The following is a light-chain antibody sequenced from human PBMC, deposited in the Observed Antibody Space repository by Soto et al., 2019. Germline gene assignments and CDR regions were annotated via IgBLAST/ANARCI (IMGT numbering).Light chain of an antibody. CDR2: GAV. Sequence: EIALTQSPGTLSLSPGERATLSCRANETVRSSSLAWYQQKPGQAPRLLIYGAVNRASGIPDRFSGSGSGTDFTLTISRLETEDVAVYYCQQYGSSLPYTFGQGTKLEIK. CDR3: QQYGSSLPYT. CDR1: ETVRSSS. J-gene: IGKJ2*01. V-gene: IGKV3-20*01.